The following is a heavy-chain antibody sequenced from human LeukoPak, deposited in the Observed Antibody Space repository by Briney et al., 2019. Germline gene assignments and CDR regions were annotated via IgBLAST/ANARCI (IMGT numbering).Heavy chain of an antibody. J-gene: IGHJ4*02. CDR2: INHSGST. CDR1: GGSFSGYY. D-gene: IGHD6-19*01. V-gene: IGHV4-34*01. Sequence: SETLSLTCAVYGGSFSGYYWSWIRQPPGKGLEWIGEINHSGSTNYNPSLKSRVTISVDTSKNQFSLKLSSVTAADTAVYYCARGPRRGSSGWYGGWYYFDYWGQGTLVTVYS. CDR3: ARGPRRGSSGWYGGWYYFDY.